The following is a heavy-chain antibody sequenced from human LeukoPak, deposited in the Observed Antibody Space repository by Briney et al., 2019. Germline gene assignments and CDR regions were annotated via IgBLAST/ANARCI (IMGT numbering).Heavy chain of an antibody. CDR2: ISGSGGST. D-gene: IGHD5-24*01. CDR3: AKDRMATTQISEFDY. CDR1: GFTFSSYA. Sequence: PGGSLILSYAASGFTFSSYAMSWGRQAPGKGLEWVSAISGSGGSTYYADSVKGRFTISRDNAKNTLYLQMNSLRAEDTAVYYCAKDRMATTQISEFDYWGQGTLVTVSS. J-gene: IGHJ4*02. V-gene: IGHV3-23*01.